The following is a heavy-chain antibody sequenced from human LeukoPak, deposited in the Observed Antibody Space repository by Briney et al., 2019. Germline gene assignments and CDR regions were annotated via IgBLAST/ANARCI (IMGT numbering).Heavy chain of an antibody. J-gene: IGHJ4*02. V-gene: IGHV1-46*01. Sequence: ASVKVSCKASGYSFTGNYIHWVRQAPGQGLEWMGMIYPRDGSTSYAQKFQGRVTVTRDTSTSTVHMELSGLRSEDTAVYYCARDQEAFDYWGQGTLVTVSS. CDR2: IYPRDGST. CDR1: GYSFTGNY. CDR3: ARDQEAFDY.